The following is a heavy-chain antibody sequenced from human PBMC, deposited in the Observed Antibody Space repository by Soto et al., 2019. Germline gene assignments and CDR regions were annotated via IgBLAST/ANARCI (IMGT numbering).Heavy chain of an antibody. D-gene: IGHD5-18*01. CDR1: GFTFSSNA. V-gene: IGHV3-23*01. Sequence: EVQLLESGGGLVQPGGSLRLSCAASGFTFSSNAMSWVRQAPGKGLEWVSAISGSGGSTYYADSVKGRFTISRDNSKNTLYLQMNSLRAEDTAVYYCAKDRWEDSYGYCFDYWGQGTLVTVSS. CDR3: AKDRWEDSYGYCFDY. CDR2: ISGSGGST. J-gene: IGHJ4*02.